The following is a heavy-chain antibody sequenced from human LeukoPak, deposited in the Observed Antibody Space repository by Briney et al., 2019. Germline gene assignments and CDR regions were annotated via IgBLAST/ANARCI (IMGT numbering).Heavy chain of an antibody. CDR1: GYSFTTYW. CDR3: ARRVADSWYFDY. J-gene: IGHJ4*02. V-gene: IGHV5-51*01. D-gene: IGHD6-13*01. CDR2: IYPGDSDT. Sequence: GESLKISCRGSGYSFTTYWIGWVRQMPGKGLEWMGIIYPGDSDTRYSPSFQGQVTISADKSISTAYLQWSSLKVSDTAIYYCARRVADSWYFDYWGQGTLVTVSS.